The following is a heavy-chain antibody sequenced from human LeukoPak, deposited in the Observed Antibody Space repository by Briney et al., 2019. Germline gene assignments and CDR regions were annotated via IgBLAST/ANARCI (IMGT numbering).Heavy chain of an antibody. Sequence: GGSLRLSCAASGFSISTYSMDWVRQAPGKGLEWVSSISSTSSYIYYADSVKGRFTISRDNAKNSLYLQMNSLRAEGTAVYYCAREGSSSPLDGMDVWGQGTTVTVSS. J-gene: IGHJ6*02. CDR3: AREGSSSPLDGMDV. D-gene: IGHD6-13*01. V-gene: IGHV3-21*01. CDR1: GFSISTYS. CDR2: ISSTSSYI.